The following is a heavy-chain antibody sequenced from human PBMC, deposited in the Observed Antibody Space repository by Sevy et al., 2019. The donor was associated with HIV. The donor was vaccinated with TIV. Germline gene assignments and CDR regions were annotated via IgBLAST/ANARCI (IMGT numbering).Heavy chain of an antibody. Sequence: ASVKVSCKASGYTFTSYGISWVRQAPGQGLEWMGWISAYNGNTNYAQKLQGRVTMTTDTSTSTAYMELRSLRSDDTAAYYCAMTYYYDSSGWGNWFDPWGQGTLVTVSS. J-gene: IGHJ5*02. V-gene: IGHV1-18*01. CDR3: AMTYYYDSSGWGNWFDP. CDR1: GYTFTSYG. CDR2: ISAYNGNT. D-gene: IGHD3-22*01.